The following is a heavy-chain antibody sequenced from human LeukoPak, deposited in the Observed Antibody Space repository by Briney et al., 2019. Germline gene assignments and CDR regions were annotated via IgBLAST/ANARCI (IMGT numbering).Heavy chain of an antibody. CDR1: GGSISSYF. V-gene: IGHV4-59*01. J-gene: IGHJ4*02. D-gene: IGHD6-6*01. CDR2: IYYSGST. CDR3: ARATGEYSSSRPLDY. Sequence: SETLSLTCTVTGGSISSYFWSWLQQHPGKGLEWLGYIYYSGSTNYNPSLKSRVTISVDTSKNQFSLKLSSVTAADTAVYYCARATGEYSSSRPLDYWGQGTLVTVSS.